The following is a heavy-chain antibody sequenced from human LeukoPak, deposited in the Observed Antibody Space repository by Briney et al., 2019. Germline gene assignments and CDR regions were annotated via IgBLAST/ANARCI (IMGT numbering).Heavy chain of an antibody. J-gene: IGHJ3*02. CDR3: ARESPLIAVADLNGAFDI. CDR2: IKYDASST. CDR1: GFTFSSHW. D-gene: IGHD6-19*01. V-gene: IGHV3-74*01. Sequence: GGSLRLSCADSGFTFSSHWMHWVRQAPGKGLVWVSRIKYDASSTSYADSVKGRFTISRDNAKNTLYLQMNSLRAEDTAVYYCARESPLIAVADLNGAFDIWGQGTMVTVSS.